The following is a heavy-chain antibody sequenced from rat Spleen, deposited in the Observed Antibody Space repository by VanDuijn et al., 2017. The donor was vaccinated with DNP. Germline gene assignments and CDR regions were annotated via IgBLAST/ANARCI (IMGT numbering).Heavy chain of an antibody. J-gene: IGHJ2*01. Sequence: EVQLVESGGGLVQPGRSMKLSCAASGFTFSSFPMAWVRQAPTKGLEWVATISTTGGTTYYRDSVKGRFSISRDNAKSTLYLQMDSLRSEETATYFCARHGRVTTVATYWYFDFWGQGVMVTVSS. CDR3: ARHGRVTTVATYWYFDF. V-gene: IGHV5S11*01. CDR2: ISTTGGTT. D-gene: IGHD1-3*01. CDR1: GFTFSSFP.